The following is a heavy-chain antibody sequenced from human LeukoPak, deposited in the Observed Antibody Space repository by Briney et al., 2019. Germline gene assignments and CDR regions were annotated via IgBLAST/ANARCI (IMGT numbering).Heavy chain of an antibody. V-gene: IGHV3-11*01. CDR2: ISSSGSTI. J-gene: IGHJ5*02. CDR3: ARRSYDSSGYYYVVGINWFDP. Sequence: GGSLRLSCAPSGFTFSTYWMGWVRQAPGKGLEWVSYISSSGSTIYYADSVKGRFTISRDNAKNSLYLQMNSLRAEDTAVYYCARRSYDSSGYYYVVGINWFDPWGQGTLVTVSS. D-gene: IGHD3-22*01. CDR1: GFTFSTYW.